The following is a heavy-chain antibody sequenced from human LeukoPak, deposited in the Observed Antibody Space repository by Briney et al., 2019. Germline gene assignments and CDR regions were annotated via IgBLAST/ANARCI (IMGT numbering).Heavy chain of an antibody. J-gene: IGHJ4*02. CDR3: ARTRAAAGTLFGY. V-gene: IGHV1-69*06. CDR2: IIPIFGTA. CDR1: GGTFSSYA. Sequence: SVKVSCKASGGTFSSYAISWVRQAPGKGLEWMGGIIPIFGTANYAQKFQGRVTITADKSTSTAYTELSSLRSEDTAVYYCARTRAAAGTLFGYWGQGTLVTVSS. D-gene: IGHD6-13*01.